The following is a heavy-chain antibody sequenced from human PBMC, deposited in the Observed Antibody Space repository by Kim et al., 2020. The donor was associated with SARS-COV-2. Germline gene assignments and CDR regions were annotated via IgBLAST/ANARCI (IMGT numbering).Heavy chain of an antibody. V-gene: IGHV3-21*01. CDR3: ARASAGIYYDSIY. CDR2: ITTSGNYM. CDR1: GFTFSIYT. Sequence: GGSLRLSCAASGFTFSIYTMNWVRQAPGKGLEWVSSITTSGNYMYYADSVKGRFTVSRDNANNSLYLQMNSLRAEDTAIYYCARASAGIYYDSIYWGQGTLVTVSS. J-gene: IGHJ4*02. D-gene: IGHD3-22*01.